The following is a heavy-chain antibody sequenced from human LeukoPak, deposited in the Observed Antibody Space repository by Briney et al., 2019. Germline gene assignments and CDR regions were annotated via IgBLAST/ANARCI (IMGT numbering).Heavy chain of an antibody. J-gene: IGHJ6*02. CDR2: ICWYSGSI. Sequence: GRSLRLSCAASGFTFDDYAMHWVRQAPGKGLEWVSGICWYSGSIGYADSVEGRFTISRDNAKNSLYLQMNSLRAEDTALYYCAKETGFLGYCSGGSCYPGRVYYYGMDVWGQGTTVTVSS. D-gene: IGHD2-15*01. V-gene: IGHV3-9*01. CDR3: AKETGFLGYCSGGSCYPGRVYYYGMDV. CDR1: GFTFDDYA.